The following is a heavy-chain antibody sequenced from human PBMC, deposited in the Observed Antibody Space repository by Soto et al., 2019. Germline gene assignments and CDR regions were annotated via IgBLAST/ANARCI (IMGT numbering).Heavy chain of an antibody. V-gene: IGHV1-46*01. J-gene: IGHJ3*02. CDR3: ARANYGDYAFDI. D-gene: IGHD4-17*01. CDR1: GYTFTSYY. Sequence: ASVKVSCKASGYTFTSYYMHWVRQAPGQGLEWMGIINPSGGSTSYAQKFQGRVTMTRDTSTSTVYTELSSLRSEDTAVYYCARANYGDYAFDIWGQGTMVTVSS. CDR2: INPSGGST.